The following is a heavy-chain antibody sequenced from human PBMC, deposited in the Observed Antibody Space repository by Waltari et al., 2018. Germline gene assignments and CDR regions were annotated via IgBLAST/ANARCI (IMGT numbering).Heavy chain of an antibody. D-gene: IGHD3-3*01. V-gene: IGHV3-30*02. CDR1: GFMFSNYV. Sequence: QVYLVESGGGVVQPGGSLRLSCAASGFMFSNYVMHWVRQAPGKGLGWVASRRYDGSNTFHADSVKGRFTISRDNSKNTMDLQTSSLRPEDTAVYYCASERGTFGVGRSSFDRWGQGTLVIVSS. CDR3: ASERGTFGVGRSSFDR. CDR2: RRYDGSNT. J-gene: IGHJ4*02.